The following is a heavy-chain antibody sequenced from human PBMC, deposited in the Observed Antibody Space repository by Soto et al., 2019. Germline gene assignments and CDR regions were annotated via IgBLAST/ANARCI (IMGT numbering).Heavy chain of an antibody. CDR3: SVAMGYCTGGRFYPLWVTDY. V-gene: IGHV3-15*01. J-gene: IGHJ4*02. CDR2: IKGKSNGGTT. D-gene: IGHD2-15*01. CDR1: GFTFTNAW. Sequence: GGSLRLSCATSGFTFTNAWMSWVRQAPGKGLEWIGRIKGKSNGGTTDYAAPVKGRFTISRDDSKNTVYLQMNSLKTENTAVYFCSVAMGYCTGGRFYPLWVTDYWGRGTLVTVSS.